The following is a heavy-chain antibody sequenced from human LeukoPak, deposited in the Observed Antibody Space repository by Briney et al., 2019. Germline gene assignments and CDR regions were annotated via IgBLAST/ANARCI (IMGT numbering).Heavy chain of an antibody. CDR1: GFTFSTYW. J-gene: IGHJ4*02. CDR2: INEDGSEK. CDR3: AIRSQAPAN. V-gene: IGHV3-7*01. Sequence: GGSLRLSCAASGFTFSTYWMTWVRQAPGKGLEWVANINEDGSEKNYVDSVKGRFTISRDNAKNSLSLQVESMRVEDTAVYYCAIRSQAPANWGQGTLVTVS. D-gene: IGHD3-10*01.